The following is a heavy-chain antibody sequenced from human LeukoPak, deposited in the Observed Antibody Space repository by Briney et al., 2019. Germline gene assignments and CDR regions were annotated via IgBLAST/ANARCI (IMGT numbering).Heavy chain of an antibody. CDR2: ISGSGGST. Sequence: TGGSLRLSCAASGFTFSSYGMSWVRQAPGKGLEWVSAISGSGGSTYYADSVKGRFTISRDNSKNTLYLQMNSLRAEDTAVYYCAKDRTYCTNAICYNAFDIWGQGTMITVSS. V-gene: IGHV3-23*01. J-gene: IGHJ3*02. D-gene: IGHD2-8*01. CDR3: AKDRTYCTNAICYNAFDI. CDR1: GFTFSSYG.